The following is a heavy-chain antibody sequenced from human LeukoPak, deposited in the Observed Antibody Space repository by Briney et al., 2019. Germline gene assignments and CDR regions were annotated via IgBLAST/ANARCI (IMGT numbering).Heavy chain of an antibody. Sequence: GGSLRLSCAASGFTFSSYAIHWVRQAPGKGLEWVAVISYDGSNKYYADSVKGRFTISRDNSKNTLYLQMNSLRAEDTAVYYCARGLMVPLESYYYYMDVWGKGTTVTVSS. J-gene: IGHJ6*03. D-gene: IGHD2-8*01. CDR1: GFTFSSYA. CDR3: ARGLMVPLESYYYYMDV. V-gene: IGHV3-30*04. CDR2: ISYDGSNK.